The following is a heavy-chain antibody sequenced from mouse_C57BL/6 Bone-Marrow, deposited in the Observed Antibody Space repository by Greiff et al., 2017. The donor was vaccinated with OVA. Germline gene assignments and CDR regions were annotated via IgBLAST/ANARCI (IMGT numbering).Heavy chain of an antibody. CDR1: GYTFTSYW. CDR3: AKLRHFDY. D-gene: IGHD2-4*01. V-gene: IGHV1-7*01. CDR2: INPSSGYT. Sequence: QVHVKQSGAELAKPGASVKLSCKASGYTFTSYWMHWVKQRPGQGLEWIGYINPSSGYTKYNQKFKDKATLTADKSSSTAYMQLSSLTYEDSAVYYCAKLRHFDYWGQGTTLTVSS. J-gene: IGHJ2*01.